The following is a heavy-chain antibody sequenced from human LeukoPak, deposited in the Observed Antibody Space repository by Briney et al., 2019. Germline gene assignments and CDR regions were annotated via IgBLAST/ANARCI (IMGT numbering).Heavy chain of an antibody. J-gene: IGHJ4*02. CDR1: GGSISSYY. D-gene: IGHD3-10*01. Sequence: KTSETLSLTCTVSGGSISSYYWSWIRQPPGRGLEWIGYIYYSGSTNYNPSLKSRVTISVDTSKNQHSLKLSSVTAADTAVYYCARGPAGGSDCWGQGTLVTVSS. V-gene: IGHV4-59*12. CDR2: IYYSGST. CDR3: ARGPAGGSDC.